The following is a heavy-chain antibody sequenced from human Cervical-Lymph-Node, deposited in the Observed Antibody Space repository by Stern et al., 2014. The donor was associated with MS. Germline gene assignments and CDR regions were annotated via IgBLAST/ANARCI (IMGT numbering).Heavy chain of an antibody. Sequence: VQLVQSGGGVIQPGGSLRLSCTASGFTVRRDYMTLVRQAPGKGLEVVSLRTNVGSTFYTDSVKCRFTISRDDYKNTVYLHMTSLRAEDTAMYYCARDTSSPERSDWWGQGTLVTVSS. CDR1: GFTVRRDY. CDR2: RTNVGST. J-gene: IGHJ4*02. CDR3: ARDTSSPERSDW. D-gene: IGHD1-1*01. V-gene: IGHV3-53*01.